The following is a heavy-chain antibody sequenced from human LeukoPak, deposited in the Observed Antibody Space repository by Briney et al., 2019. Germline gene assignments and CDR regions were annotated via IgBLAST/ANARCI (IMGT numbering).Heavy chain of an antibody. CDR1: GGSISSYY. V-gene: IGHV3-15*07. D-gene: IGHD3-3*01. CDR3: ATYSKPEHDYWSGYWWSWDY. J-gene: IGHJ4*02. Sequence: ETLSLTCTVSGGSISSYYWSWIRQPPGKGLEWVGRIKSKNDGGTVDYAASVKGRFNISRDDSKNILHLQMNSLKTEDTAVYYCATYSKPEHDYWSGYWWSWDYWGQGTLVTVSS. CDR2: IKSKNDGGTV.